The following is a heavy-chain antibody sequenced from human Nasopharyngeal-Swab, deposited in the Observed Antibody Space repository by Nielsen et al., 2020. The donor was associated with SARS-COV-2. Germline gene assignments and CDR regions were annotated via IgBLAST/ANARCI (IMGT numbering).Heavy chain of an antibody. V-gene: IGHV4-39*02. D-gene: IGHD6-13*01. Sequence: SETLSLTCTVSGGSIRSSTFYWGWIRQPPGKGLEWIGSIFHSGRAYYNPSLQRRVTLSVDPSKNHFSLKLSSVTAADTAIYYCARSSWFWDLDYWGQGTLVPVSA. CDR1: GGSIRSSTFY. CDR2: IFHSGRA. J-gene: IGHJ4*02. CDR3: ARSSWFWDLDY.